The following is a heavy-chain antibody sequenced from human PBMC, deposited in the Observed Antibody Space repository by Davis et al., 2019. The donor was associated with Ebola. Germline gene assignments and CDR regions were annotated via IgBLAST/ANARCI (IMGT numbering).Heavy chain of an antibody. CDR3: ARVCGDGYNCQDY. V-gene: IGHV4-59*01. J-gene: IGHJ4*02. Sequence: SETLSLTCAVYGGSFSGYYWSWIRQSPGKGLAWIGFIYFSGRATYSPSLKSRVTMSVDTSKNQFSLKLSSVTAADTALYYCARVCGDGYNCQDYWGQGTLVTVSS. CDR2: IYFSGRA. D-gene: IGHD5-24*01. CDR1: GGSFSGYY.